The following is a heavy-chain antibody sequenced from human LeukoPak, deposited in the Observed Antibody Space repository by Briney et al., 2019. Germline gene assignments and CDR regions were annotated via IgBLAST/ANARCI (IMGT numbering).Heavy chain of an antibody. CDR3: ARGPIAARRQYYYYYMDV. D-gene: IGHD6-6*01. CDR1: GYTFTSYD. V-gene: IGHV1-8*01. J-gene: IGHJ6*03. CDR2: MNPNSGNT. Sequence: ASVKVSCKAPGYTFTSYDINWVRQATGQGLEWMGWMNPNSGNTGYAQKFQGRVTMTRNTSISTAYMELSSLRSEDTAVYYCARGPIAARRQYYYYYMDVWGKGTTVTVSS.